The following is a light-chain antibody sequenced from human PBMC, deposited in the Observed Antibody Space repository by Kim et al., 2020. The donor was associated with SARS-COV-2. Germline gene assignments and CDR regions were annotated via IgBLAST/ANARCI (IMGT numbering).Light chain of an antibody. Sequence: SASVGDRVSITCRASQSISSWLAWYQQRQGNDPKVLIYDASSLESGVPSRCSGSGSGTEFTLTISSLQPHDFATYYCQQYNSYWTFGQGTKVDIK. J-gene: IGKJ1*01. CDR3: QQYNSYWT. CDR2: DAS. CDR1: QSISSW. V-gene: IGKV1-5*01.